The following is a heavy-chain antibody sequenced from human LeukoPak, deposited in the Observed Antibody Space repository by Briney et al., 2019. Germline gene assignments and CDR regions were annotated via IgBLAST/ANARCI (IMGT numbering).Heavy chain of an antibody. CDR2: IIPIFGTA. D-gene: IGHD5-24*01. CDR3: ARGKMATIWLYHAFDI. V-gene: IGHV1-69*06. Sequence: VKVSCKASGGTFSSYAISWVRQAPGQGLEWMGGIIPIFGTANYAQKFQGRVTITADKSTSTAYMELSSLRSEDTAVYYCARGKMATIWLYHAFDIWGQGTMVTVSS. CDR1: GGTFSSYA. J-gene: IGHJ3*02.